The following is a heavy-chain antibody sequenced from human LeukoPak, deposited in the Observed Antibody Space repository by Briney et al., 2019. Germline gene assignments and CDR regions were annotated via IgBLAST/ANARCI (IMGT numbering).Heavy chain of an antibody. V-gene: IGHV3-23*01. CDR1: GFTLTSYA. CDR2: ISGSGTIT. D-gene: IGHD6-13*01. CDR3: ARGKGIAESSFDS. J-gene: IGHJ4*02. Sequence: PGGSPRLSSAASGFTLTSYAMSWVRQAPGEGLEWVSGISGSGTITYYADSLKGPCTISRENFKNTMSLQKNSQRAEDTALKYWARGKGIAESSFDSWGQGTLVTVSS.